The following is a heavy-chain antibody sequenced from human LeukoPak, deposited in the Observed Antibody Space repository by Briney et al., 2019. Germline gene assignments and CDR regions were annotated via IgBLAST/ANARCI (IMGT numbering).Heavy chain of an antibody. Sequence: SETLSLTCTVSGGSIINTDYSWGCIRQPPGKGLEWIGSIYYSGSTYYNPSLKSRVTISVDTSKNQFSLKLSSVTAADTAVYYCARHGSSWSNPNWYFDLWGRGTLVTVSS. CDR2: IYYSGST. CDR1: GGSIINTDYS. J-gene: IGHJ2*01. CDR3: ARHGSSWSNPNWYFDL. V-gene: IGHV4-39*01. D-gene: IGHD6-13*01.